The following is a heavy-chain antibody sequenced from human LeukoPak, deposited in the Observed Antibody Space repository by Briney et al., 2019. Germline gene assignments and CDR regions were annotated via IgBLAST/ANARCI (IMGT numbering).Heavy chain of an antibody. CDR2: IDTSGST. V-gene: IGHV4-4*07. J-gene: IGHJ4*02. Sequence: PSETLSLTCTVSLDSTTSNFWSWVRLPPGKGLEWIGRIDTSGSTNYNPSLKSRVTMSVDTSKNQFSLKLSSVTAADTAVYYCARDFNDFWSVYIDYWGQGTLVTVSS. D-gene: IGHD3-3*01. CDR1: LDSTTSNF. CDR3: ARDFNDFWSVYIDY.